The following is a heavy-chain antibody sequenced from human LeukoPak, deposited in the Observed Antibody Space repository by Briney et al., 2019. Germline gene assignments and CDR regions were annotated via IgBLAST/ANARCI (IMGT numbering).Heavy chain of an antibody. J-gene: IGHJ4*02. Sequence: KFQGRVTMTEDTSTDTAYMELSSLRSEDTAVYYCATAYYDSSGYYYVDYFDYWGQGTLVTVSS. CDR3: ATAYYDSSGYYYVDYFDY. V-gene: IGHV1-24*01. D-gene: IGHD3-22*01.